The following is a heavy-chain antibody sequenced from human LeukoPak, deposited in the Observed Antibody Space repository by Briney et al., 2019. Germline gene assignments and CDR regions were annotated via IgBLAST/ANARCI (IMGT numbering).Heavy chain of an antibody. Sequence: PGGSLRLSCAASGFTFSSYAMSWVRQAPGKGLEWVSAISGSGGSTYYADSVKGRFTISRDNSKNTLYLQMNSLRAEDTAVYYCAKVSIAAWYYYYGMDVWGQGTTDTVSS. CDR3: AKVSIAAWYYYYGMDV. V-gene: IGHV3-23*01. D-gene: IGHD6-6*01. CDR2: ISGSGGST. J-gene: IGHJ6*02. CDR1: GFTFSSYA.